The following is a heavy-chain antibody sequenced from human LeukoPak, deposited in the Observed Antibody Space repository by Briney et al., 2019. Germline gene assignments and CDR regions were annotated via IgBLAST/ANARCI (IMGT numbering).Heavy chain of an antibody. V-gene: IGHV1-2*02. D-gene: IGHD3-10*01. CDR1: GYTFTGYY. J-gene: IGHJ5*02. CDR2: INPNSGGT. CDR3: ARDSKWADYYGSGSYYNVGVFDP. Sequence: ASVKVSCKASGYTFTGYYMHWVRQAPGQGLEWMGWINPNSGGTNYAQKFQGRVTMTRDTSISTAYMELSRLRSDDTAVYYCARDSKWADYYGSGSYYNVGVFDPWGQGTLVTVSS.